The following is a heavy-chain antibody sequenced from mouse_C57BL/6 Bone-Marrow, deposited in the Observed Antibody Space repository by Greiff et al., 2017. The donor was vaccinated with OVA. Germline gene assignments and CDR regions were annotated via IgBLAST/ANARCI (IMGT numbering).Heavy chain of an antibody. D-gene: IGHD2-4*01. CDR1: GFTFSNYW. Sequence: EVKVEESGGGLVQPGGSMKLSCVASGFTFSNYWMNWVRQSPEKGLEWVAQIRLKSDNYATHYAESVKGRFTISRDDSKSSVYLQKNNLRAEDTGIYYGTASDYYDYDGYWDFDVWGTGTTVTVSS. CDR3: TASDYYDYDGYWDFDV. J-gene: IGHJ1*03. V-gene: IGHV6-3*01. CDR2: IRLKSDNYAT.